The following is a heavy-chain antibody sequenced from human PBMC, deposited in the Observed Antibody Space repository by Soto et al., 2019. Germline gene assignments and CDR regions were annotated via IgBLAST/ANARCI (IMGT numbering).Heavy chain of an antibody. CDR2: ISAYNGNT. CDR1: GYTCASYG. V-gene: IGHV1-18*01. CDR3: ARDTYGSGAGY. Sequence: VQLVQSGAEVKKPGASVKVSCQASGYTCASYGISWVRQAPGQGLEWMGWISAYNGNTNYAQKLQVRVTMTTDPSTSTAYSELRSLRSEDTAVYYCARDTYGSGAGYWGQGTLVTVSS. J-gene: IGHJ4*02. D-gene: IGHD3-10*01.